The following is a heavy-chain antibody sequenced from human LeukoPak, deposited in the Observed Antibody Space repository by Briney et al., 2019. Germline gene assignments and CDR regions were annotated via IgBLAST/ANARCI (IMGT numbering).Heavy chain of an antibody. Sequence: GGPLRLSCAASGFTFADYGMSWVRQAPGKGLEWVSSISSGSTYMYYADSVKGRFTISRDNAQNSMYLQMNSLRAEDTAVYYCGRVGGRSKAAKGDAFDIWGQGTMVTVSS. CDR3: GRVGGRSKAAKGDAFDI. J-gene: IGHJ3*02. V-gene: IGHV3-21*01. CDR1: GFTFADYG. D-gene: IGHD6-6*01. CDR2: ISSGSTYM.